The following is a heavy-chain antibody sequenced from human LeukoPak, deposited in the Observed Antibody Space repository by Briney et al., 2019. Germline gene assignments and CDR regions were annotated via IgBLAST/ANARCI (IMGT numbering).Heavy chain of an antibody. CDR1: GYTFTGYY. CDR3: ARDLTLYCSGGSCFHDLYYFDY. CDR2: INPNSGGT. J-gene: IGHJ4*02. D-gene: IGHD2-15*01. V-gene: IGHV1-2*02. Sequence: ASVKVSCKASGYTFTGYYMHWVRQAPGQGLEWMGWINPNSGGTNYAQKLQGRVTMTRDTSISTAYMELSRLRSDDTAVYYCARDLTLYCSGGSCFHDLYYFDYWGQGTLVTVSS.